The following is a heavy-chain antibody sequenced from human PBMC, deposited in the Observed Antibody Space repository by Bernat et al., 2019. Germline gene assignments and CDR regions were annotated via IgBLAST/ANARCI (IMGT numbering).Heavy chain of an antibody. Sequence: EVQLVESGGGLVQPGGFLRLSCAASGFTVSSNSMTWVRQAPGKGLEWVTVMYSGGNTYYADALKGRFSGSRDNSKNTLYLQMTSLRGEDTAVYYCARVPSGYDSSHWGQGTLVTVSS. CDR1: GFTVSSNS. J-gene: IGHJ4*02. CDR3: ARVPSGYDSSH. D-gene: IGHD5-12*01. V-gene: IGHV3-66*01. CDR2: MYSGGNT.